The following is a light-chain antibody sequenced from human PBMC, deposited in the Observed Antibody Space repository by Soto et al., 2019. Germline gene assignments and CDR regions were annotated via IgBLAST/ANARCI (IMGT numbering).Light chain of an antibody. Sequence: EIVLTQSPGTLSLSPGERATLSCRASQSVSRSYLAWYQQKPCQAPRLLIYGASSRATGIPARFSGNGSGTDFTLTISRLEPEDFAVYDCQQYGNSPITFGQRTRLEIK. J-gene: IGKJ5*01. CDR1: QSVSRSY. V-gene: IGKV3-20*01. CDR2: GAS. CDR3: QQYGNSPIT.